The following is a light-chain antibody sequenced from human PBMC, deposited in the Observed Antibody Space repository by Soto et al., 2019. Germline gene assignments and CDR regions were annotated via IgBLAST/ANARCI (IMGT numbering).Light chain of an antibody. Sequence: EIEMTQSPATLSLSPGERATLSCRASQSISSNLVWYLQKTGQATRLRIYDTSTRATNVPARFSGSGSETDFTINISGLQSADFGIYYCQNNNIWRPRNTFGQGSKLESK. CDR1: QSISSN. CDR2: DTS. V-gene: IGKV3-15*01. CDR3: QNNNIWRPRNT. J-gene: IGKJ2*01.